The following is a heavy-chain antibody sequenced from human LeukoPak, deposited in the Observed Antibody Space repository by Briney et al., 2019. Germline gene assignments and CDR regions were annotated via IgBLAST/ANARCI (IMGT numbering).Heavy chain of an antibody. CDR3: ARAPYYYYDSGSGTRVTGNPDY. D-gene: IGHD3-10*01. CDR1: GFTFSSYS. J-gene: IGHJ4*02. CDR2: ISSSSSYI. Sequence: GGSLRLSCAASGFTFSSYSMNWVRQAPGKGLEWVSSISSSSSYIYYADSVKGRFTISRDNAKNSPYLQMNSLRAEDTAVYYCARAPYYYYDSGSGTRVTGNPDYWGQGTLVTVSS. V-gene: IGHV3-21*01.